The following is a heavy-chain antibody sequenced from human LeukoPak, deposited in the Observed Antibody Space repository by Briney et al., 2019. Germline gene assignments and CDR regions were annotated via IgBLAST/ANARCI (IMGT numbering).Heavy chain of an antibody. V-gene: IGHV1-2*02. CDR2: VDPISGAS. CDR1: GYTFAGFY. Sequence: GASVKVSCKASGYTFAGFYIHWVRQAPGQGLEWVGWVDPISGASNYAQKFQGRVTMTRDTSITTAYMELNSLKSDDTAVYYCARAGFERWAYYDFWSRKVDAFDIWGQGTMVTVSS. J-gene: IGHJ3*02. CDR3: ARAGFERWAYYDFWSRKVDAFDI. D-gene: IGHD3-3*01.